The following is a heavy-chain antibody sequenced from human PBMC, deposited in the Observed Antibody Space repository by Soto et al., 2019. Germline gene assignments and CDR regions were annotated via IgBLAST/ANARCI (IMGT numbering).Heavy chain of an antibody. CDR2: FDPEDGET. D-gene: IGHD1-7*01. V-gene: IGHV1-24*01. Sequence: ASVKVSCKVSGYTLTELSMHWVRQAPGKGLEWMGGFDPEDGETIYAQKFQGRVTMTEGTSTDTAYMELSSLRSEDTAVYYCATSIRLYNWNYEAFDIWGQGTMVTVSS. CDR3: ATSIRLYNWNYEAFDI. J-gene: IGHJ3*02. CDR1: GYTLTELS.